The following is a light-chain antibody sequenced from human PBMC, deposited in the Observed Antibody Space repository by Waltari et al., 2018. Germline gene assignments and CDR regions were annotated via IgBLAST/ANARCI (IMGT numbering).Light chain of an antibody. CDR1: QGISTH. V-gene: IGKV1-9*01. J-gene: IGKJ4*01. CDR3: LHLNNFPLS. CDR2: TAS. Sequence: DIQLTQSPSFLSASVRDRVTITCRASQGISTHLAWYQQKPGKGPKLRISTASTLQSDIPSRFGGSGSGTEFTLTISSLQSEDFATYYCLHLNNFPLSFGGGTKVELK.